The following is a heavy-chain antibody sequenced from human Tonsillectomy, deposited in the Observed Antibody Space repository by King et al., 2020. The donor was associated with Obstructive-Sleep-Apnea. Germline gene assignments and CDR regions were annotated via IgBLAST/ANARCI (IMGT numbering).Heavy chain of an antibody. D-gene: IGHD3-22*01. V-gene: IGHV1-18*04. Sequence: QLVQSGAEVKKPGASVRVSCKASGYIFTSYGISWVRQAPGQGLEWMGWISAYNGNTNYAQKLQGRVTMTTDTSTSTAYMELRSLRSDDTAVYYCARDYYDSSAYYPQPSDYWGQGTLVTVSS. CDR3: ARDYYDSSAYYPQPSDY. CDR2: ISAYNGNT. CDR1: GYIFTSYG. J-gene: IGHJ4*02.